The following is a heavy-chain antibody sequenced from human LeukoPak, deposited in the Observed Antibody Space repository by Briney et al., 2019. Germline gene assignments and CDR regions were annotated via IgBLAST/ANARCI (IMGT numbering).Heavy chain of an antibody. CDR3: ARSAGIVKRDY. D-gene: IGHD1-26*01. CDR1: GYTFTDYY. J-gene: IGHJ4*02. V-gene: IGHV1-2*02. CDR2: INPNSGGT. Sequence: ASVKVSCKASGYTFTDYYMHWVRQAPGQGLEWMGWINPNSGGTNSAQRFQGRVTMTRDTSISTAYMELSSLRSDDTAVYYCARSAGIVKRDYWGQGTLVIVSS.